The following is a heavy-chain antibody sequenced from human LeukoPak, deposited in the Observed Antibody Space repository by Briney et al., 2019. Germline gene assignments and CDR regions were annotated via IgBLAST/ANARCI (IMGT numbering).Heavy chain of an antibody. CDR1: GGSISSGSYY. D-gene: IGHD5-24*01. J-gene: IGHJ5*02. CDR3: ARGRRTAEMATMGWFDP. V-gene: IGHV4-61*02. Sequence: SQTLSLTCTVSGGSISSGSYYWSWIRQPAGKGLEWIGRIYTSGSTNYNPSLKSRVTISVDTSKNQFSLKLSSVTAADTAVYYCARGRRTAEMATMGWFDPWGQGTLVTVSS. CDR2: IYTSGST.